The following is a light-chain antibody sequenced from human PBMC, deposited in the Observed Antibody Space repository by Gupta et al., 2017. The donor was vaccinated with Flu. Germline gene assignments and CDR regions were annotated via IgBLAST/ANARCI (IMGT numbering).Light chain of an antibody. CDR1: SLRSYS. V-gene: IGLV3-19*01. J-gene: IGLJ2*01. Sequence: SSELTPDPVVSVALGKTVRIPCQGDSLRSYSARLYQQKPGQGPVLVINGKNNRPSRIPDRFSGSSSGNTASVTITGAQAEDEADDYYNSRDSSGNPVFGGGTKLTVL. CDR2: GKN. CDR3: NSRDSSGNPV.